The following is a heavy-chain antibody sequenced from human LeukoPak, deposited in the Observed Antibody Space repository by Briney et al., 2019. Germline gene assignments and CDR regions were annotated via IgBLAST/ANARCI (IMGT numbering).Heavy chain of an antibody. D-gene: IGHD3-22*01. V-gene: IGHV1-18*01. Sequence: ASVKVSCKASGYTFTSYGISWVRQAPGQGLEWMGWISAYNGNTNYAQKLQGRVTMTTDTSTSTAYMELRSLRSDDTAVYYCARDRRSSRYYYDSSGYSDYWGPGTLVTVSS. CDR2: ISAYNGNT. CDR1: GYTFTSYG. J-gene: IGHJ4*02. CDR3: ARDRRSSRYYYDSSGYSDY.